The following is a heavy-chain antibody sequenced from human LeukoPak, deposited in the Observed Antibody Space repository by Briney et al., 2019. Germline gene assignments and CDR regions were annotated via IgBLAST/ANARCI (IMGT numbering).Heavy chain of an antibody. CDR3: ARAEPSALLAFDI. J-gene: IGHJ3*02. V-gene: IGHV4-34*01. CDR1: GGSFSGYY. D-gene: IGHD1-14*01. Sequence: SETLSLTCAVYGGSFSGYYWSWIRQPPGKGLEWIGEINHNGSTNYNPSLKSRVTISVDTSKNQFSLKLSSVTAADTAVYYCARAEPSALLAFDIWGQGTMVTVSS. CDR2: INHNGST.